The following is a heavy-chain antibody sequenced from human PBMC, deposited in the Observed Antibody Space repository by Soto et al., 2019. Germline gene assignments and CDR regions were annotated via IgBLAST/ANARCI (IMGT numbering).Heavy chain of an antibody. CDR3: ARVTTSRTGYGMDV. J-gene: IGHJ6*02. V-gene: IGHV4-39*07. Sequence: SETLSLTCTVSGGSISSSSYYWGWIRQPPGKGLEWIGSIYYSGSTYYNPSLKSRVTISVDTSKNQFSLKLSSVTAADTAVYYCARVTTSRTGYGMDVWGQGTTVTVSS. CDR1: GGSISSSSYY. D-gene: IGHD2-2*01. CDR2: IYYSGST.